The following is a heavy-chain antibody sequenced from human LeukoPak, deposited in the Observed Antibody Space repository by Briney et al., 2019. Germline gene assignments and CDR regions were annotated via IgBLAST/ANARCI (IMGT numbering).Heavy chain of an antibody. Sequence: GRSLGLSCAASGFTFSSYGMHWVRQAPGKGLEWVAVISYDGSNKYYADSVKGRFTISRDNSKNTLYLQMNSLRAEDTAVYYCAKDSSVAAAGFDYWGQGTLVTVSS. V-gene: IGHV3-30*18. J-gene: IGHJ4*02. CDR2: ISYDGSNK. CDR1: GFTFSSYG. D-gene: IGHD6-13*01. CDR3: AKDSSVAAAGFDY.